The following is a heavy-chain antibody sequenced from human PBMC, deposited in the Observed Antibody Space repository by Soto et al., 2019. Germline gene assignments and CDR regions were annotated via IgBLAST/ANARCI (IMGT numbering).Heavy chain of an antibody. V-gene: IGHV1-69*13. CDR1: GYTFTSFY. D-gene: IGHD2-21*02. CDR2: IIPIFGTA. Sequence: SVKVSCKASGYTFTSFYLHWVRQAPGQGLEWMGGIIPIFGTANYAQKFQGRVTITADESTSTAYMELSSLRSEDTAVYYCAREGHGGDHAFDYWGQGTLVTVSS. CDR3: AREGHGGDHAFDY. J-gene: IGHJ4*02.